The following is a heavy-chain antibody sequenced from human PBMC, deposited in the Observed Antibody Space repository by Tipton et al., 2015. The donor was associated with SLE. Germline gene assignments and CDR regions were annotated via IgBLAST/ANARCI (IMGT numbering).Heavy chain of an antibody. CDR3: AKEAYSSSWYYFDY. V-gene: IGHV3-43D*03. CDR1: GFTLDDYA. D-gene: IGHD6-13*01. Sequence: SLRLSCAASGFTLDDYAMHWVRQAPGKGLEWVSLISWDGVSTYYADSVKGRFTISRDNSKNSLYLQMNSLRAEDTALYYCAKEAYSSSWYYFDYWGQGTLFTVSS. CDR2: ISWDGVST. J-gene: IGHJ4*02.